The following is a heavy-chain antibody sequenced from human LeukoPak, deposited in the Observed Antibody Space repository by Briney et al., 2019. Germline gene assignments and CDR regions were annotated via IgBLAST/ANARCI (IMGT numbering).Heavy chain of an antibody. CDR1: GFTFGDYA. Sequence: GGSLRLSCTASGFTFGDYAMSWFRQAPGKGLEWVGFIRSKAYGGTTEYAASVKGRFTISRDDSRSIAYLQMNSLKTEDTAVYYCTSCAHGSGSYGWFDPWGQGTLVTVSS. CDR2: IRSKAYGGTT. D-gene: IGHD3-10*01. V-gene: IGHV3-49*03. CDR3: TSCAHGSGSYGWFDP. J-gene: IGHJ5*02.